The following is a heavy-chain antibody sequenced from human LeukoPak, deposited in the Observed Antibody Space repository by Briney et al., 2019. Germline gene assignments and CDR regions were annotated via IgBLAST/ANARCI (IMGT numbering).Heavy chain of an antibody. D-gene: IGHD6-19*01. V-gene: IGHV3-30*02. J-gene: IGHJ4*02. CDR2: IRYDGSNK. Sequence: GGSLRLSCAASGFTFSSYGMHWVRQAPGKGLEWVAFIRYDGSNKYYAASVKGRFTISRDDSKNTLYLQMNSLRAEDTALYYCAKGVGYSSGWYDFDYWGQGILVTVSS. CDR1: GFTFSSYG. CDR3: AKGVGYSSGWYDFDY.